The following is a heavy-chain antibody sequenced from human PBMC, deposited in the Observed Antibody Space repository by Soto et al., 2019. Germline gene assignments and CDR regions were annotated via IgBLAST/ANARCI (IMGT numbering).Heavy chain of an antibody. CDR2: IIPIFGTA. J-gene: IGHJ4*02. V-gene: IGHV1-69*12. CDR3: AGEWRCCGRGSGYYLPGIDY. CDR1: GGTFSSYA. Sequence: QVQLVQSGAEVKKPGSSVKVSCKASGGTFSSYAISWVRQAPGQGLEWMGGIIPIFGTANYAQKFQGRVTITAGESTSSACMALNLLRPEGTAVYYCAGEWRCCGRGSGYYLPGIDYWGQGTLVTVSS. D-gene: IGHD2-15*01.